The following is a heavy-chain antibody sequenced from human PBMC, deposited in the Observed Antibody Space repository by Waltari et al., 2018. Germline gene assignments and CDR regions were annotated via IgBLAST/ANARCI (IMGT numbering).Heavy chain of an antibody. CDR3: ARSYIVGATGGGY. V-gene: IGHV3-48*03. CDR1: GFTFSSYE. Sequence: EVQLVESGGGLVQPGGSLRLSCAASGFTFSSYEMNWVRPAPGKGLEWVSYISSSGSTIYYADSVKGRFTISRDNAKNSLYLQMNSLRAEDTAVYYCARSYIVGATGGGYWGQGTLVTVSS. J-gene: IGHJ4*02. D-gene: IGHD1-26*01. CDR2: ISSSGSTI.